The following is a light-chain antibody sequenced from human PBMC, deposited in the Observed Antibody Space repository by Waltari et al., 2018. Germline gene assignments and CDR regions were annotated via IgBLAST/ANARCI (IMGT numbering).Light chain of an antibody. CDR2: DTS. J-gene: IGKJ4*01. Sequence: EIVLTQSPATLSLSPGERATLSCRASHSVDWYLAWYQQRPGQPPRLLIYDTSNRAPGIPARFSGSGSDTDFTLTISSLEPEDFAVYYCQQRRSWPLTFGGGTKVDIE. V-gene: IGKV3-11*01. CDR1: HSVDWY. CDR3: QQRRSWPLT.